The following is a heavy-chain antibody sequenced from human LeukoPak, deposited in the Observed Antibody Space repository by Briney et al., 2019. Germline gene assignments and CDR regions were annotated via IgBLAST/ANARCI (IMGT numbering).Heavy chain of an antibody. CDR1: GFTFSSYS. V-gene: IGHV3-21*01. CDR2: ISSSSSYI. D-gene: IGHD2-21*01. J-gene: IGHJ4*02. CDR3: ARRPLGAHRGDDY. Sequence: GGSLRLSCAASGFTFSSYSMNWVRQAPGKGLEWVSSISSSSSYIYYADSVKGRFTISRDNAKNSLYLQMNSLRAEDTAVYYCARRPLGAHRGDDYWGQGTLVTVSS.